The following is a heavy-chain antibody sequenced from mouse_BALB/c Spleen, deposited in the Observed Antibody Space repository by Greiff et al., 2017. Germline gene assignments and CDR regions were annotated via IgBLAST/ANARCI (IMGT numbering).Heavy chain of an antibody. CDR2: INPSNGGT. Sequence: VQLVESGAELVKPGASVKLSCKASGYTFTSYYMYWVKQRPGQGLEWIGEINPSNGGTNFNEKFKSKATLTVDKSSSTAYMQLSSLTSEDSAVYYCTRIYYGNTGFAYWGQGTLVTVSA. V-gene: IGHV1S81*02. J-gene: IGHJ3*01. CDR3: TRIYYGNTGFAY. CDR1: GYTFTSYY. D-gene: IGHD2-1*01.